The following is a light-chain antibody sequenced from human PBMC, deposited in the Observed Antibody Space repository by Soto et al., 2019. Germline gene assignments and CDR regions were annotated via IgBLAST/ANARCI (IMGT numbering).Light chain of an antibody. CDR1: QTVSSY. Sequence: DIQMTQSPSSLSASVGDRVNITCRAGQTVSSYLNWYQQKPGTVPKLLIYATSNLQSGVPSRFSGRGFGTDFTLTISSLQPEDFATYYCQQGFTTPSLGQGTRLEIK. J-gene: IGKJ5*01. CDR3: QQGFTTPS. CDR2: ATS. V-gene: IGKV1-39*01.